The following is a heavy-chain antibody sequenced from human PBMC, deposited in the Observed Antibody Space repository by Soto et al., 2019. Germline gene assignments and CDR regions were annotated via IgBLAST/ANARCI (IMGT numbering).Heavy chain of an antibody. Sequence: QVQLVESGGGVVQPGRSLRLSCAASGFTFSSYGMHWFRQAPGKGLGWVAVIWYDGSNKYYADSVKGRFTISRDNSKNTLYLQMNSLRAEDTAVYYCARDRTVVSEGMDVWGQGTTVTVSS. CDR2: IWYDGSNK. J-gene: IGHJ6*02. CDR3: ARDRTVVSEGMDV. CDR1: GFTFSSYG. D-gene: IGHD2-15*01. V-gene: IGHV3-33*01.